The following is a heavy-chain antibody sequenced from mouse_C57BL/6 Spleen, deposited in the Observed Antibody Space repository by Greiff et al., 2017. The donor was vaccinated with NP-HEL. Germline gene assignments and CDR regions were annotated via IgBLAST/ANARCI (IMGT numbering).Heavy chain of an antibody. CDR1: GYTFTSYG. J-gene: IGHJ2*01. CDR3: ARSLQEIVIVLRGDY. Sequence: QVHVKQSGAELARPGASVKLSCKASGYTFTSYGISWVKQRTGQGLEWIGEIYPRSGNTYYNEKFKGKATLTADKSSSTAYMELRSLTSEDSAVYFCARSLQEIVIVLRGDYWGQGTTLTVSS. V-gene: IGHV1-81*01. CDR2: IYPRSGNT. D-gene: IGHD1-1*01.